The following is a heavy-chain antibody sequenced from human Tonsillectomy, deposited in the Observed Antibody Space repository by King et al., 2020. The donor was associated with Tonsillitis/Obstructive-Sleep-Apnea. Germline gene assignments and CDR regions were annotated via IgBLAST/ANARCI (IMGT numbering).Heavy chain of an antibody. D-gene: IGHD1-1*01. V-gene: IGHV3-30*18. CDR2: ISYDGSNK. Sequence: VQLVESGGGVEKPGRSLRISCEASGFTFSSYGMDWVRQAPGKGLEWVAVISYDGSNKNYSDSVKGRFTISRDNSKNTLYLQMSSLRPEDTAVYYCAKDHDGGSDATYAFDIWGQGAMFTVSS. CDR1: GFTFSSYG. CDR3: AKDHDGGSDATYAFDI. J-gene: IGHJ3*02.